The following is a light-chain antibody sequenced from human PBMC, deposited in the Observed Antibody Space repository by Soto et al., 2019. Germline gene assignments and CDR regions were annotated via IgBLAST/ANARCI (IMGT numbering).Light chain of an antibody. CDR1: QSFRTM. CDR2: PTS. J-gene: IGKJ5*01. V-gene: IGKV3-15*01. Sequence: EIVMTQSPYTLYVSPGEGATLSCRASQSFRTMLACYQQKVGEVHRLLIFPTSSMDTGFPDRFSGRGYLTGFTHTISCLHSKDFAVHYSQQDNSWPPFSFGEGTRVEI. CDR3: QQDNSWPPFS.